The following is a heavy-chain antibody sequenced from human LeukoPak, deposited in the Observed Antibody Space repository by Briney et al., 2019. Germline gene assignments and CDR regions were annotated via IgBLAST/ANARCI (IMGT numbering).Heavy chain of an antibody. V-gene: IGHV3-30*03. CDR1: GFIFSSYG. CDR2: ISDDGSNK. Sequence: PGRSLRLSCAASGFIFSSYGMHWVRQAPGKGLEWVAVISDDGSNKYYGDSVKGRFTISRDNSKNTLYLQMNSLRAEDTAVYYCVRIYGERDFWGQGTLVTVSS. J-gene: IGHJ4*02. D-gene: IGHD3-10*01. CDR3: VRIYGERDF.